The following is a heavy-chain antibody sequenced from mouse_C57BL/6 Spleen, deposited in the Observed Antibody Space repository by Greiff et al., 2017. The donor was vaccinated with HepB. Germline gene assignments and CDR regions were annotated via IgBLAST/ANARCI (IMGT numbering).Heavy chain of an antibody. V-gene: IGHV1-15*01. CDR1: GYTFTDYE. CDR3: TRGGYDGYCAMDY. J-gene: IGHJ4*01. Sequence: VQLQQSGAELVRPGASVTLSCKASGYTFTDYEMHWVKQTPVHGLEWIGAIDPETGGTAYNQKFKGKAILTADKSSSTAYMELRSLTSEDSAVYYCTRGGYDGYCAMDYWGQGTSVTVSS. D-gene: IGHD2-2*01. CDR2: IDPETGGT.